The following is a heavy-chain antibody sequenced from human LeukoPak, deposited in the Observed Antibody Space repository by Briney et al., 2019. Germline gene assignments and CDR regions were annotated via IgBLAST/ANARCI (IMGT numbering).Heavy chain of an antibody. Sequence: GGSLRLSCAASGFTFSSYAMSWVRQAPGKGLEWVSAISGSGGSTYYADSVKGRFTISRDNAKNSLYLQMNSLRAEDTAVYYCASNMIFGVVIIDYWGQGTLVTVSS. J-gene: IGHJ4*02. CDR3: ASNMIFGVVIIDY. CDR1: GFTFSSYA. V-gene: IGHV3-23*01. CDR2: ISGSGGST. D-gene: IGHD3-3*01.